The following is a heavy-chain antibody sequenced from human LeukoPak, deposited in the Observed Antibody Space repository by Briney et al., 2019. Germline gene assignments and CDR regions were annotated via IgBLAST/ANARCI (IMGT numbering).Heavy chain of an antibody. CDR3: ARNGYYSSSSCRHYNWFDP. Sequence: GGSLRLSCAASGFTFSSYGMNWVRQAPGKGLKWISYISSTSNTIYYADSVKGRFTISRDNAKNSLYLQMNSLRAEDTAVYYCARNGYYSSSSCRHYNWFDPWGQGTLVTVSS. D-gene: IGHD2-15*01. J-gene: IGHJ5*02. V-gene: IGHV3-48*01. CDR1: GFTFSSYG. CDR2: ISSTSNTI.